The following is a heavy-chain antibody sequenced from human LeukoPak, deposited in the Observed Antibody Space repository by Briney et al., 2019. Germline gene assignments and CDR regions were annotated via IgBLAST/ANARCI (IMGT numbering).Heavy chain of an antibody. CDR2: IYYSWAT. J-gene: IGHJ4*02. Sequence: SETLSLTCTVSGGSMSSSTYFWGWIRQPPGKGLEWIGSIYYSWATYYNPCLNSRVTISGHMPKNQFTLKLSSVTAADTAVYDCARGGYYDFWSGYSNSWGQGTLVTVSS. CDR3: ARGGYYDFWSGYSNS. CDR1: GGSMSSSTYF. D-gene: IGHD3-3*01. V-gene: IGHV4-39*06.